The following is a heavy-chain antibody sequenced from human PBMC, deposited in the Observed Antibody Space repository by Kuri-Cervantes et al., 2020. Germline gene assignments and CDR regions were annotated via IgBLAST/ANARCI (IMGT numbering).Heavy chain of an antibody. CDR2: ISSSSSYI. V-gene: IGHV3-21*01. D-gene: IGHD5-18*01. CDR3: ARDLDTAMSPGVEGGY. CDR1: GFTFSNYN. J-gene: IGHJ4*02. Sequence: ESPKISCAASGFTFSNYNMNWVRQAPGKGLEWVSSISSSSSYIYYADSVKGRFTISRGNAKNSLYLQMNSLRAEDTAVYYCARDLDTAMSPGVEGGYWGQGTLVTVSS.